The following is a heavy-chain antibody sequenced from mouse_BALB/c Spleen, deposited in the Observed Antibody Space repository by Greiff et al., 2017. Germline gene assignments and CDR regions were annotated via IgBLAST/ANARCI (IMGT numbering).Heavy chain of an antibody. CDR1: GFNIKDTY. Sequence: VQLQQSGAELVKPGASVKLSCTASGFNIKDTYMHWVKQRPEQGLEWIGRIDPANGNTKYDPKFKGKATMTVDKSSSTAYMELARLTSEDSAIYYCARGIRYNYRKEYAMDYWGQGTSVTVSS. V-gene: IGHV14-3*02. D-gene: IGHD1-3*01. CDR3: ARGIRYNYRKEYAMDY. J-gene: IGHJ4*01. CDR2: IDPANGNT.